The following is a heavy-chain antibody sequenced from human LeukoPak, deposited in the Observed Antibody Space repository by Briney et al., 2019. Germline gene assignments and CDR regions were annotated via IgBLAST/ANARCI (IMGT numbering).Heavy chain of an antibody. CDR3: ARNIYSGSYSI. D-gene: IGHD1-26*01. CDR1: GGTFSSYA. Sequence: ASVTVSCKASGGTFSSYAISWVRQAPGQGLEWMGGIIPIFGTANYAQKFQGRVTITADESTSTAYMELSSLRSEDTAVYYCARNIYSGSYSIWGQGTLVTVSS. V-gene: IGHV1-69*13. J-gene: IGHJ4*02. CDR2: IIPIFGTA.